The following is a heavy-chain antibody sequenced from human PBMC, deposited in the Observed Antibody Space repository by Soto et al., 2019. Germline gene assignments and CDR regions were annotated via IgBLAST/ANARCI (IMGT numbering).Heavy chain of an antibody. CDR2: IHAGSGKT. Sequence: QVHLVQSGAEVKKPGASVKVSCKASGYTFTGEPMHWVRQAPGQSLEWMGWIHAGSGKTTYSQRFQDRVTITRDTSADTAYMELNSLTFEDTAVYYCAGDRDWTFDYWGQGTLVTVSS. J-gene: IGHJ4*02. V-gene: IGHV1-3*01. D-gene: IGHD1-1*01. CDR3: AGDRDWTFDY. CDR1: GYTFTGEP.